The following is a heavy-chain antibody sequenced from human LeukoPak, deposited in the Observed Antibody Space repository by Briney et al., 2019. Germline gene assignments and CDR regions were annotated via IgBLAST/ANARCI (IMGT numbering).Heavy chain of an antibody. J-gene: IGHJ4*02. D-gene: IGHD3-9*01. CDR3: ARERYFDWRIDY. CDR2: IYHSGST. CDR1: GGSICSGGYS. Sequence: SQTLSLTCAVSGGSICSGGYSWSWIRQPPGKGLEWIGYIYHSGSTYYNPSLKSRVTISVDRSKNQFSLKLSSVTAADTAVYYCARERYFDWRIDYWGQGTLVTVSS. V-gene: IGHV4-30-2*01.